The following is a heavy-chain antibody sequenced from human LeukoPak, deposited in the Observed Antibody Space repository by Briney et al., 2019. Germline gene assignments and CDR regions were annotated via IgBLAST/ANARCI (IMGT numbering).Heavy chain of an antibody. CDR3: TTGPGITGTLDV. CDR2: IKSKTDGGTT. V-gene: IGHV3-15*07. Sequence: PGGSLRLSCAASGFTFSNAWMNWVRQAPGKGLEWVGRIKSKTDGGTTDYAAPVKGRFTISSDDSKNTLYLQMNSLKTEDTAVYYCTTGPGITGTLDVWGQGTTVTVSS. J-gene: IGHJ6*02. CDR1: GFTFSNAW. D-gene: IGHD1-7*01.